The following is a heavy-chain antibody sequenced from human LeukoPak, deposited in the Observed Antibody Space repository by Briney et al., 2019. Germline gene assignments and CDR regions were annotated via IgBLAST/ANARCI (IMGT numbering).Heavy chain of an antibody. J-gene: IGHJ4*02. V-gene: IGHV1-18*01. Sequence: ASVKVSCKASGGTFSSYAISWVRQAPGQGLEWMGWISAYNGNTNYAQKLQGRVTMTTDTSTSTAYMELRSLRSDDTAVYYCARVYCSGGSCYPSGYDDYWGQGTLVTVSS. CDR3: ARVYCSGGSCYPSGYDDY. D-gene: IGHD2-15*01. CDR2: ISAYNGNT. CDR1: GGTFSSYA.